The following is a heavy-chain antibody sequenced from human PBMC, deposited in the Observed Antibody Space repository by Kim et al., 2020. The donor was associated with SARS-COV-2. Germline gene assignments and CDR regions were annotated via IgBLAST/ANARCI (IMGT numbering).Heavy chain of an antibody. Sequence: GGSLRLSCGVSGVIFNSYIWVRQAAGKGLEWVAFISSSGSDIYYAESVQGRFTLSRDNAKNLVFLQMDSLRGDDTAVYYCSKTYVAGFNWFASWG. CDR3: SKTYVAGFNWFAS. V-gene: IGHV3-21*01. CDR1: GVIFNSYI. J-gene: IGHJ5*01. D-gene: IGHD3-16*01. CDR2: ISSSGSDI.